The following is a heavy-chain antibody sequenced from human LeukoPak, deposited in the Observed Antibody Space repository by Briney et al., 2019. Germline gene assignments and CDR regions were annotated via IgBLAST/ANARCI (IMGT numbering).Heavy chain of an antibody. CDR2: LYSNGGK. J-gene: IGHJ5*02. CDR1: GFSVSSYG. Sequence: PGGSLRLPCVASGFSVSSYGMSWVRQAPGKAPEWVSLLYSNGGKYYADSVQGRFIISRDNSKNTLYLQMNNLRVEDTAVYHCVRDRAEGRAWVEFDPWGQGTVVTVSS. CDR3: VRDRAEGRAWVEFDP. V-gene: IGHV3-66*03.